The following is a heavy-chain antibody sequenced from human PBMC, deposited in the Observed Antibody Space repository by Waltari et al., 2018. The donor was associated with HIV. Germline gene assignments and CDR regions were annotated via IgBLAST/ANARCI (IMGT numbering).Heavy chain of an antibody. CDR2: MNPDHGDA. CDR1: GYSFIDFD. V-gene: IGHV1-8*01. Sequence: QVQLVQSGPEIKKPRASVRVSCKASGYSFIDFDINWVRLAPGRGLEWVGWMNPDHGDACYGRSFKGRFTLTSDTSTDTAYMEVDNLKSEDTAIYYCTKGRRGALFGDEWGQGTLITVSS. D-gene: IGHD3-3*01. J-gene: IGHJ4*02. CDR3: TKGRRGALFGDE.